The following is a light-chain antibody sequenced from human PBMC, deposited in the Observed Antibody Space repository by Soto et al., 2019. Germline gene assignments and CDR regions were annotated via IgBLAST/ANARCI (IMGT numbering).Light chain of an antibody. Sequence: ESMLTQSPGTLSLSPGERATLSCRASLSVSTRYLAWYQKKPGQAPTLLIYGASIRATGLPDGFTGSGSATDFTLIISRLEPEDFVVYYCHQFGSSPPAFNFGQGTKLEI. J-gene: IGKJ2*01. V-gene: IGKV3-20*01. CDR3: HQFGSSPPAFN. CDR2: GAS. CDR1: LSVSTRY.